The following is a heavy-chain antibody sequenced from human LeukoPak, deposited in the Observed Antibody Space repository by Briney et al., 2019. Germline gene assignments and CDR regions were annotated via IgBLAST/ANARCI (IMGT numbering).Heavy chain of an antibody. CDR1: GYTFTSYG. J-gene: IGHJ4*02. V-gene: IGHV1-18*01. Sequence: ASVKVSCKASGYTFTSYGISWVRQAPGQGLEWMGWISAYNGNTNYAQKLQGRVTMTRDTSTSTVYMELSSLRSEDTAVYYCARGEVVVVPAAMRLDYWGQGTLATVSS. CDR2: ISAYNGNT. D-gene: IGHD2-2*01. CDR3: ARGEVVVVPAAMRLDY.